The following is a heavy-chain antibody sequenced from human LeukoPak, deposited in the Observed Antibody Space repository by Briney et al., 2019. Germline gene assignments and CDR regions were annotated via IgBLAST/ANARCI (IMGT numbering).Heavy chain of an antibody. CDR1: GGSISTYY. J-gene: IGHJ4*01. V-gene: IGHV4-59*01. D-gene: IGHD6-19*01. CDR3: VRDRSSGRYYFDY. Sequence: SETLFLSSTVSGGSISTYYSSWIRQPPGKGLEWIGYIYYSGSTTYNPSLKSRVTISVDTSKNQFSLKLSSVTAADTAVYYCVRDRSSGRYYFDYWGQGRLVTVSS. CDR2: IYYSGST.